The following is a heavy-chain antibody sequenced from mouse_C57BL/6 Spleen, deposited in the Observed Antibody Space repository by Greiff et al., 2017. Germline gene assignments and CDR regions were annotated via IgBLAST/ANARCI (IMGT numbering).Heavy chain of an antibody. CDR2: ISGGGGNT. D-gene: IGHD4-1*01. CDR1: GFTFSSYT. CDR3: ARHNWDGAWFAY. V-gene: IGHV5-9*01. J-gene: IGHJ3*01. Sequence: EVQWVESGGGLVKPGGSLKLSCAASGFTFSSYTMSWVRQTPEKRLEWVATISGGGGNTYYPDSVKGRFTISRDNAKNTLYLQMSSLRSEDTALYYCARHNWDGAWFAYWGQGTLVTVSA.